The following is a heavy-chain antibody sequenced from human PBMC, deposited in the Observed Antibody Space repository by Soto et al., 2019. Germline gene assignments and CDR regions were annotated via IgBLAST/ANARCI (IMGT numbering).Heavy chain of an antibody. J-gene: IGHJ6*02. V-gene: IGHV1-18*01. Sequence: GASVKVSCKASGGTFSSYAISWVRQAPGQGLEWMGGISAYNGNTNYAQKLQGRVTMTTDTSTSTAYMELRSLRSDDTAVYYCARNHEQWLVRYYYYGMDVWGQGTTVTVSS. CDR2: ISAYNGNT. D-gene: IGHD6-19*01. CDR1: GGTFSSYA. CDR3: ARNHEQWLVRYYYYGMDV.